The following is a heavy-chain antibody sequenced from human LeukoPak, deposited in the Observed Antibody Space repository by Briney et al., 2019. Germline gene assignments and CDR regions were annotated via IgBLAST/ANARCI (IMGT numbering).Heavy chain of an antibody. CDR2: INPSGGST. Sequence: VASVKVSCKASGYTFTSYYMHWVRQAPGQGLEWMGIINPSGGSTSYAQKFQGRVTMTRDTSTSTAYMELRGLKSDDTAVYYCARDGYFDYWGQGTLVTVSS. V-gene: IGHV1-46*01. CDR3: ARDGYFDY. CDR1: GYTFTSYY. J-gene: IGHJ4*02. D-gene: IGHD6-13*01.